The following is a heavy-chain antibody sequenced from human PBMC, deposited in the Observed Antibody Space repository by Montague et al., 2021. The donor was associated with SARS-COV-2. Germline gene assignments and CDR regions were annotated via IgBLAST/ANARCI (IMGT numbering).Heavy chain of an antibody. J-gene: IGHJ5*02. CDR1: GGSFSGYH. Sequence: SETLSLTCAVYGGSFSGYHWNWIRQPPGKGLEWIGEINHGGITNYNPSLKSRVTISVDTSKNQFSLKLSSVTAADTAVYYCAGLGSPRITIFGVVTHNWFDPWGQGTLVTVSS. CDR2: INHGGIT. D-gene: IGHD3-3*01. V-gene: IGHV4-34*01. CDR3: AGLGSPRITIFGVVTHNWFDP.